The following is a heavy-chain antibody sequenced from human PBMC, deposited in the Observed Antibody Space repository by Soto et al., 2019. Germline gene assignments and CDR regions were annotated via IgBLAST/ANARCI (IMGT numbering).Heavy chain of an antibody. CDR1: GYTFRSYG. J-gene: IGHJ5*02. D-gene: IGHD3-10*01. Sequence: QVQLVQSGAEVKKPGASVKVSCKASGYTFRSYGLSWVRQAPGQGLEWMGWISGYDGDTHYAQKLQDRVTMTTDTSTSTAYIELRSLRSDDTAVYYGARVRRFGEFGGFDTWGQGTLVTVSS. CDR3: ARVRRFGEFGGFDT. CDR2: ISGYDGDT. V-gene: IGHV1-18*01.